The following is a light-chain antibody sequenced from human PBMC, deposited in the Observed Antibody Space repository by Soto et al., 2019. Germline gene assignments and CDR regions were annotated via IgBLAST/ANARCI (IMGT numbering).Light chain of an antibody. Sequence: SYELTQPPSVSVSPGQTASITCSGDKLGDKYACWYQQKPGQSPVLVIYQDSKRPSGITERFSGSNSGNTATLTISGTQAMDEADYYCQAWDSSSLYVFGTGTKLTVL. CDR1: KLGDKY. V-gene: IGLV3-1*01. J-gene: IGLJ1*01. CDR2: QDS. CDR3: QAWDSSSLYV.